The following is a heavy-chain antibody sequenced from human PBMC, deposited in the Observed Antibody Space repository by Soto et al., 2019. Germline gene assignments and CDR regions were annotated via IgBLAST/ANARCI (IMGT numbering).Heavy chain of an antibody. J-gene: IGHJ5*02. V-gene: IGHV6-1*01. CDR2: TYYRSKWCN. D-gene: IGHD3-3*01. CDR1: GDSVSGNSAA. Sequence: SQTLSLTCAISGDSVSGNSAAWNWIRQSPSRGLGWLGRTYYRSKWCNDYAVSVKSRITVTPDRPKNQFSLKLSSVTAADTAVYYCAREGPNYDFWSGRRDMWFDPWGQGTLVTVSS. CDR3: AREGPNYDFWSGRRDMWFDP.